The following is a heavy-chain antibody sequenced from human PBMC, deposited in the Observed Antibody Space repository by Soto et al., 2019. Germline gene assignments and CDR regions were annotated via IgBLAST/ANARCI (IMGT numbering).Heavy chain of an antibody. V-gene: IGHV5-51*01. CDR2: IYPGDSNT. CDR3: ARQGYCSTTVCYAVDY. J-gene: IGHJ4*02. D-gene: IGHD2-2*01. Sequence: XECLKISCKGSGYTLTSYWIGWVRQMPGKGLEWMGIIYPGDSNTRYSPSFQGQVTISADKSISTAYLQWSSLKATDTAMYFCARQGYCSTTVCYAVDYWGQGTLVTVSS. CDR1: GYTLTSYW.